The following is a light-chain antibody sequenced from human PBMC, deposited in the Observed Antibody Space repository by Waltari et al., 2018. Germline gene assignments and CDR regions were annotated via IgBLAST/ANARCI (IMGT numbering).Light chain of an antibody. J-gene: IGKJ4*01. V-gene: IGKV4-1*01. CDR3: QQYYNPPLT. Sequence: IVITQSPHSLAVSLAERATINCKSSQNVLFTSNDKNYLAWYQQKAGQPPKLLIYWASTRKSGVPDRFSGSGSGTDFTLPISSLQAEDVAVYYCQQYYNPPLTFGGGTKVEIK. CDR2: WAS. CDR1: QNVLFTSNDKNY.